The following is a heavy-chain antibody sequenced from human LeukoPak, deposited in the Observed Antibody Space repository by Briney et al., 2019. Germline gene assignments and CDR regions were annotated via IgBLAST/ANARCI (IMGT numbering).Heavy chain of an antibody. CDR1: GYSFTNYW. D-gene: IGHD6-19*01. CDR3: ARHVVAVAARYYYYGMDV. Sequence: GESLKISCKGSGYSFTNYWIGWVRQMPGKGLEWLGIIYPGDSDTRYSPSFQGQVTISADKSISTAYLQWSSLKASDTAMYYCARHVVAVAARYYYYGMDVWGQGTTVTVSS. V-gene: IGHV5-51*01. J-gene: IGHJ6*02. CDR2: IYPGDSDT.